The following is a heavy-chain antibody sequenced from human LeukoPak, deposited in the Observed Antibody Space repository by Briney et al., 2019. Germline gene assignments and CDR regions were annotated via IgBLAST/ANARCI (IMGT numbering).Heavy chain of an antibody. CDR1: GGSITSYY. D-gene: IGHD1-26*01. CDR3: ARYSGSYSVDS. Sequence: PSETLSLTCTVSGGSITSYYWNWIRQPPEKGLEWIGNIHYSGTTNYNPSLKSRVTISIDTSMNQFSLKLSSVTAADTAVYYCARYSGSYSVDSWGQGTLVTVSS. J-gene: IGHJ4*02. CDR2: IHYSGTT. V-gene: IGHV4-59*01.